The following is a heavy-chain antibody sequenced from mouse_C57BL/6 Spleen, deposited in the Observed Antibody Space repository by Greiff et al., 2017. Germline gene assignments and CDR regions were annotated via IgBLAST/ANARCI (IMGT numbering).Heavy chain of an antibody. J-gene: IGHJ4*01. V-gene: IGHV1-81*01. CDR3: AREDYSNHRRLSTDY. D-gene: IGHD2-5*01. Sequence: QVQLQQSGAELARPGASVKLSCKASGYTFTSYGISWVKQRTGQGLEWIGEIYPRSGNTYYNEKFKGKATLTADKSSSTAYMELRSLTSEDSAVYFGAREDYSNHRRLSTDYWGQGTSVTVSS. CDR2: IYPRSGNT. CDR1: GYTFTSYG.